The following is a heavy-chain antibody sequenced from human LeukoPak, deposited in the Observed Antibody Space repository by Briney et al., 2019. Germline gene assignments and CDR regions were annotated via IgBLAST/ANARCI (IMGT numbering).Heavy chain of an antibody. J-gene: IGHJ3*02. CDR3: ARGRNYYDSSRYYYEGDAFDI. D-gene: IGHD3-22*01. CDR1: GYTFTSYY. CDR2: INPSGGSI. Sequence: ASVKVSCKASGYTFTSYYMHWVRQAPGQGLEWMGIINPSGGSIRYAPKFQGRVTMTRDTSTSTVYMELSSLRSEDTAVYYCARGRNYYDSSRYYYEGDAFDIWGQGTMVTVSS. V-gene: IGHV1-46*01.